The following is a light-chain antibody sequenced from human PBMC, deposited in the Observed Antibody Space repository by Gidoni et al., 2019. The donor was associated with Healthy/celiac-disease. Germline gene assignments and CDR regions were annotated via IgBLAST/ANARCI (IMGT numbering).Light chain of an antibody. CDR2: GAS. CDR3: QQYNNWPLLT. V-gene: IGKV3-15*01. Sequence: EIVMTQSPATLSVSPGERATLPCRASQSVSGNLAWYEPKPGQAPRLLIYGASTRATGIRARFSGSGSGTEFTLTIISLQSADFAVYYFQQYNNWPLLTFGGGTKVEIK. J-gene: IGKJ4*01. CDR1: QSVSGN.